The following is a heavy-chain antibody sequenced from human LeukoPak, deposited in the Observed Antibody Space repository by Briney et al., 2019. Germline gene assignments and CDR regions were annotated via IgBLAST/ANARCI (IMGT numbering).Heavy chain of an antibody. V-gene: IGHV7-4-1*02. D-gene: IGHD3-3*01. CDR3: ARAPNRRFLEWSRVDY. Sequence: ASAKVSCKTFGYTFTDYYMHWVRQAPGQGLEWMGWINTNTGNPTYAQGFTGRFVFSLDTSVSTAYLQISSLKAEDTAVYYCARAPNRRFLEWSRVDYWGQGTLVTVSS. J-gene: IGHJ4*02. CDR1: GYTFTDYY. CDR2: INTNTGNP.